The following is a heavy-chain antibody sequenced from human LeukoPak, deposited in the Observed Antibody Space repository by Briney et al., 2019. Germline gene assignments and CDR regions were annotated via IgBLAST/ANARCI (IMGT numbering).Heavy chain of an antibody. CDR2: INPSGGST. J-gene: IGHJ4*02. D-gene: IGHD6-19*01. V-gene: IGHV1-46*01. CDR3: ARDGIAVAGLDY. Sequence: GASVKVSCKASGYTFTSYYMHWVRQAPGQGLEWMGIINPSGGSTSYAQKLQGRVTMTRDTSTSTVYMELSSLRSEDTAVYYCARDGIAVAGLDYWGQGTLVTVSS. CDR1: GYTFTSYY.